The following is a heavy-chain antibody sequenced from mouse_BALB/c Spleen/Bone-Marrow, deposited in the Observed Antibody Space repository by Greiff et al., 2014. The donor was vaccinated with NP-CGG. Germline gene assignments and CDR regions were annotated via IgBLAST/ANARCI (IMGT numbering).Heavy chain of an antibody. Sequence: VQLQQSGPELVKPGASVKVSCKASGYAFTNYNMNWVKQSLGKSLERIGYIDPYSGGTNYNQKFRGKATLTVDKSSSTAYMHLNSLTSEDSAVYYCSRGVLAYFDYWGQGTTLTVSS. V-gene: IGHV1S135*01. CDR1: GYAFTNYN. J-gene: IGHJ2*01. CDR3: SRGVLAYFDY. D-gene: IGHD2-14*01. CDR2: IDPYSGGT.